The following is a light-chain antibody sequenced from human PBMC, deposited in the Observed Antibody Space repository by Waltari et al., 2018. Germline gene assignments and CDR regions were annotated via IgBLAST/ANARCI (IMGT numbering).Light chain of an antibody. CDR1: QSVSDW. V-gene: IGKV1-5*01. J-gene: IGKJ1*01. CDR2: DVS. CDR3: QHYSHSSPWT. Sequence: DIQMTQSPSTLSASVGDRVTITCRASQSVSDWLPWYQQKPGKAPELLIFDVSTLTSGVPSRFSGRGSGTEFTLTISSLQPDDFATYYCQHYSHSSPWTFGQGTKVEIK.